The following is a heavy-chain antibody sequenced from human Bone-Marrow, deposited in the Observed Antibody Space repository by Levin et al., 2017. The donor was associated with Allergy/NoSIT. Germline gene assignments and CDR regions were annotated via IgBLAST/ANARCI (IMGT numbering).Heavy chain of an antibody. J-gene: IGHJ4*02. D-gene: IGHD3-16*01. V-gene: IGHV3-11*01. CDR3: ARELFNSPTSYPPNPSDS. CDR2: LSTTGRTI. CDR1: GFTFSDFY. Sequence: GGSLRLSCAASGFTFSDFYMSWIRQAPGKGLEWLSYLSTTGRTIYYADSVKGRFTISRDNARNSLYLQMNSLRAEATAVYYCARELFNSPTSYPPNPSDSWAPATLLTVSS.